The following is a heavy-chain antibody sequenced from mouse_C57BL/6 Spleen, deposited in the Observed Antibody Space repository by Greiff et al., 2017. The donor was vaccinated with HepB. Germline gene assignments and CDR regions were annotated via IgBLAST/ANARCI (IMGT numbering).Heavy chain of an antibody. CDR2: IDPSDSYT. V-gene: IGHV1-69*01. J-gene: IGHJ4*01. CDR3: ARSQLGLYAMDY. D-gene: IGHD4-1*02. CDR1: GYTFTSYW. Sequence: QVQLQQSGAELVMPGASVKLSCKASGYTFTSYWMHWVKQRPGQGLEWIGEIDPSDSYTNYNQKFKGKSTLTVDKSSSTAYMQLSSLTSEDSAVYYCARSQLGLYAMDYWGQGTSVTVSS.